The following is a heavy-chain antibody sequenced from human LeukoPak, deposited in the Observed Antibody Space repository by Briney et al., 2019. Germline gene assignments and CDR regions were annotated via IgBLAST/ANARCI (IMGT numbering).Heavy chain of an antibody. Sequence: RTGGSLRLPCAASGFGVSSNDMSWARQAPGKGLEWVSLIYAGGGSGAYYADSVRGRFTGSRHDPKNTLGLQMNSLRVDDTAMYYCLRQGPGNPPRWGQGTLVTVSS. CDR2: IYAGGGSGA. CDR1: GFGVSSND. V-gene: IGHV3-53*04. CDR3: LRQGPGNPPR. J-gene: IGHJ4*02. D-gene: IGHD1-14*01.